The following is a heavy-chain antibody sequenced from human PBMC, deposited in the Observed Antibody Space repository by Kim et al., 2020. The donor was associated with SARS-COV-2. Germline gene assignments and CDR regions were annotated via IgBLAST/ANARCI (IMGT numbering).Heavy chain of an antibody. D-gene: IGHD3-22*01. CDR2: IYYTGMT. CDR1: GISISPYY. Sequence: SETLSLTCSVSGISISPYYWSWFRQTPGKGLEWIGYIYYTGMTNFNPSLKSRITMSVDTSKNQLSLELSSVTAAVTAVYYCARTLVASSGSSDYWGQGTKVTVSS. J-gene: IGHJ4*02. V-gene: IGHV4-59*01. CDR3: ARTLVASSGSSDY.